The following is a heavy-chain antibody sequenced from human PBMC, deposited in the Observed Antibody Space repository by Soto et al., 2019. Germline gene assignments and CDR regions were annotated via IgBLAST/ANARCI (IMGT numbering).Heavy chain of an antibody. D-gene: IGHD2-2*01. CDR1: GFTFSSYA. CDR3: ARDRCSSTSCYFYYYYGMDV. CDR2: ISYDGSNK. Sequence: HPGGSLRLSCAASGFTFSSYAMHWVRQAPGKGLEWVAVISYDGSNKYYADSVKGRFTISRDNSKNTLYLQMNSLRAEDTAVYYCARDRCSSTSCYFYYYYGMDVWGQGTTVTVSS. J-gene: IGHJ6*02. V-gene: IGHV3-30-3*01.